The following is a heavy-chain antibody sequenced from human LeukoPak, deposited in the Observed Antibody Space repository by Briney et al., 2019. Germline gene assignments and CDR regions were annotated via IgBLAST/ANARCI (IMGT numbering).Heavy chain of an antibody. CDR3: ARPSAYGEDAFDV. J-gene: IGHJ3*01. Sequence: GESLKISXKGSGYSFTNYWIGWVRQMPGKGLEWMGITYPIDSDTRYSPSFRGQVTFSADKSISTAYLQWSSLKASDTAMYYCARPSAYGEDAFDVWGQGTMVTVSS. CDR1: GYSFTNYW. V-gene: IGHV5-51*01. D-gene: IGHD2-21*01. CDR2: TYPIDSDT.